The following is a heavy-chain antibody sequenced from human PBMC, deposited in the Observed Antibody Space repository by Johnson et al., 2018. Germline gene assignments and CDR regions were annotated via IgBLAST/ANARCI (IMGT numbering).Heavy chain of an antibody. Sequence: VQLVQSGGGLVQPGGSLRLSCAASGFTFSSYAMSWVRQAPGKGLEWVSAIGDSGGSTYYADSVKGRFPISRDNAKNSLYLQMNSLRDEDTAVYYCARDLGIAARPDYYYYYRMDVWGQGTTVTVSS. D-gene: IGHD6-6*01. CDR2: IGDSGGST. V-gene: IGHV3-23*04. CDR3: ARDLGIAARPDYYYYYRMDV. J-gene: IGHJ6*02. CDR1: GFTFSSYA.